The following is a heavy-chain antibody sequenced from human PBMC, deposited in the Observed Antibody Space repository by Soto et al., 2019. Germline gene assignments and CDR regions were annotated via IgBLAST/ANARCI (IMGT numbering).Heavy chain of an antibody. Sequence: VQLVESGGGVVQPGRSLRLSCAASGFTFSSYGMHWVRKAPGKGLEWVAVISYDGSNKYYADSVKGRFTISRDNSKTTLYLQMNGLRAEDTAVYYCAKGPYYDHIRSDCDFAFWGQGTLVTVSS. CDR3: AKGPYYDHIRSDCDFAF. CDR2: ISYDGSNK. CDR1: GFTFSSYG. J-gene: IGHJ4*02. V-gene: IGHV3-30*18. D-gene: IGHD3-3*01.